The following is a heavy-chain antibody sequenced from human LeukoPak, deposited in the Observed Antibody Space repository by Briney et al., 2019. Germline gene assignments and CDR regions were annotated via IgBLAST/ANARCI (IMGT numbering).Heavy chain of an antibody. CDR2: INPNSGGT. CDR3: ARSDIVVVPASGAFDY. J-gene: IGHJ4*02. Sequence: ASVTVSCKASGYTFTGYYMHWVRQAPGQGLEWMGWINPNSGGTNYAQKFQGRVTMTRDTSISTAYMELSRLRSDDTAVYYCARSDIVVVPASGAFDYWGQGTLVTVSS. V-gene: IGHV1-2*02. D-gene: IGHD2-2*01. CDR1: GYTFTGYY.